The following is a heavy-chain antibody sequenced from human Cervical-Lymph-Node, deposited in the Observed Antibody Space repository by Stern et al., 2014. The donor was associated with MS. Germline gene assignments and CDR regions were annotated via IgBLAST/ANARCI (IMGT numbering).Heavy chain of an antibody. CDR2: INPNSGGT. Sequence: VQLVESGAEVKKPGASVKVSCKASGYTFTGYYMHWVRQAPGQGLEWMGRINPNSGGTNYAQKLQGRVTMTRDTSISTAYMELSRLRSDDTAVYYCEREIFPITIGYGLDYWGQGTLVTVSS. J-gene: IGHJ4*02. CDR3: EREIFPITIGYGLDY. V-gene: IGHV1-2*06. D-gene: IGHD3-3*01. CDR1: GYTFTGYY.